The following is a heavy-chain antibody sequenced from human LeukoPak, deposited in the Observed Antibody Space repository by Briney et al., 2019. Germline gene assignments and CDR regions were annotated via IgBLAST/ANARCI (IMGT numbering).Heavy chain of an antibody. CDR1: GYTFTGYY. CDR3: ATDPKYTHIVGEYYFDY. Sequence: ASVKVSCKASGYTFTGYYMHWVRQAPGQGLEWMGWINPNSGGTNYAQKFQGRVTMTRDTSISTAYMELSRLRSDDTAVYYCATDPKYTHIVGEYYFDYWGQGTLVTVSS. J-gene: IGHJ4*02. CDR2: INPNSGGT. D-gene: IGHD1-26*01. V-gene: IGHV1-2*02.